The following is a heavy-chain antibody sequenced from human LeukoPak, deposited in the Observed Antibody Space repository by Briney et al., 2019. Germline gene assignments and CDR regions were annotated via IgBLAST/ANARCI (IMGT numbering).Heavy chain of an antibody. J-gene: IGHJ5*02. Sequence: GGSLRLSCAASGFTVSTNYMSWVRQAPGRGLEWVSVIYAGGTTYYADSVRGRFTISRDNSKNTLYLQMNSLRDEDTAVYYCARDSSGWYDHWGQGTLVTVSS. CDR3: ARDSSGWYDH. V-gene: IGHV3-53*01. CDR2: IYAGGTT. D-gene: IGHD6-19*01. CDR1: GFTVSTNY.